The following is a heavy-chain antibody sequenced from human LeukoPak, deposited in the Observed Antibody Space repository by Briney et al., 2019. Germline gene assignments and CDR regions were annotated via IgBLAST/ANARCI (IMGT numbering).Heavy chain of an antibody. D-gene: IGHD2-21*02. CDR3: AREGIVVVTDPYWYFDL. V-gene: IGHV3-7*05. CDR2: IKQDGSEK. J-gene: IGHJ2*01. CDR1: GFTFSSYW. Sequence: PGGSLRLSCAASGFTFSSYWMSWVRQAPGKGLEWVANIKQDGSEKFYVDSVKGRFTISRDNAKNSLYLQKNSLRAEDTAVYYCAREGIVVVTDPYWYFDLWGRGTLVTVSS.